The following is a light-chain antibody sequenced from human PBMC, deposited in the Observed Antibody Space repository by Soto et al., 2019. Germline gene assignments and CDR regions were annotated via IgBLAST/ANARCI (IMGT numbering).Light chain of an antibody. Sequence: EIVMTQSPATLSVSPGERATLSCRASQSVSSNLAWSQQKPGQAPRLLIYGASTRATGIPARFRGSGSGTEFTLTISSLQSEDFAVYYCQHYNNWPPYTFGQGTKLEIK. J-gene: IGKJ2*01. CDR3: QHYNNWPPYT. V-gene: IGKV3-15*01. CDR2: GAS. CDR1: QSVSSN.